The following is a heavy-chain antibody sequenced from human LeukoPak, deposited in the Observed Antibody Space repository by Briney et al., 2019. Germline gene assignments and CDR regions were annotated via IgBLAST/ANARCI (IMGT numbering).Heavy chain of an antibody. CDR2: ISGSGGST. Sequence: GGTLRLSCAASGFTFSSYGMSWVRQAPGKGLEWVSAISGSGGSTYYADSVKGRFTISRDNSKNTLYLQMNSLRAEDTAVYYCAKAPVTTCSGAYCYPFDYWGQGTLVTVSS. J-gene: IGHJ4*02. D-gene: IGHD2-21*01. V-gene: IGHV3-23*01. CDR1: GFTFSSYG. CDR3: AKAPVTTCSGAYCYPFDY.